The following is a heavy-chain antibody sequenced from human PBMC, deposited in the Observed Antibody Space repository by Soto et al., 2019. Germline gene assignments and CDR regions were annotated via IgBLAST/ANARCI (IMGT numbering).Heavy chain of an antibody. J-gene: IGHJ6*02. CDR1: GYSFTSYW. CDR2: IDPSDSYT. D-gene: IGHD6-13*01. CDR3: ARLTRIAAAGRRYYGMDV. Sequence: GESLKISCKGSGYSFTSYWISWVRQMPGKGLEWMGRIDPSDSYTNYSPSFQGHVTIPADKSISTAYLQWSSLKASDTAMYYCARLTRIAAAGRRYYGMDVWGQGTTVTVSS. V-gene: IGHV5-10-1*01.